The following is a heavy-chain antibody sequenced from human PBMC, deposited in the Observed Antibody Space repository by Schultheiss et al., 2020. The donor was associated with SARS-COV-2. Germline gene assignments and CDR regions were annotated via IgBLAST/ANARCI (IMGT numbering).Heavy chain of an antibody. J-gene: IGHJ4*02. V-gene: IGHV4-59*01. Sequence: SETLSLTCTVSGGSISSYYWSWIRQPPGKGLEWIGYIYYSGSTKYNPSLKSRVTISIDASKNHLSLKLTSVTAADAAVYYCARTYYDFLWGNYRYPLYFDYWGQGALVTVSS. CDR1: GGSISSYY. CDR2: IYYSGST. D-gene: IGHD3-16*02. CDR3: ARTYYDFLWGNYRYPLYFDY.